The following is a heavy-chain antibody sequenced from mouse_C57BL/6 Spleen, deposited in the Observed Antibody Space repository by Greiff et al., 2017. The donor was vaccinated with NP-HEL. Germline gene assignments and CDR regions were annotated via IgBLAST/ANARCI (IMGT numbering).Heavy chain of an antibody. CDR2: ISSGSSTI. CDR1: GFTFSDYG. V-gene: IGHV5-17*01. J-gene: IGHJ4*01. D-gene: IGHD2-5*01. CDR3: AAPIVRYLDYAMDY. Sequence: EVQLVESGGGLVKPGGSLKLSCAASGFTFSDYGMHWVRQAPEKGLEWVAYISSGSSTIYYADTVKGRFTISRDNAKNTLFLQMTSLRSEDTAMYYCAAPIVRYLDYAMDYWGQGTSVTVSS.